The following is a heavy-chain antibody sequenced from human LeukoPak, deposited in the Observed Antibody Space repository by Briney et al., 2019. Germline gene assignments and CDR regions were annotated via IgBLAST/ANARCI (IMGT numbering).Heavy chain of an antibody. CDR2: IIPIFGTA. V-gene: IGHV1-69*01. J-gene: IGHJ4*02. Sequence: ASVKVSCKASGGAFSSYAISWVRQAPGQGLEWMGGIIPIFGTANYAQKFQGRVTITADESTSTAYMELSSLRSEDTAVYYCARDHPRRYGSGGYPLDYWGQGTLVTVSS. CDR3: ARDHPRRYGSGGYPLDY. CDR1: GGAFSSYA. D-gene: IGHD3-10*01.